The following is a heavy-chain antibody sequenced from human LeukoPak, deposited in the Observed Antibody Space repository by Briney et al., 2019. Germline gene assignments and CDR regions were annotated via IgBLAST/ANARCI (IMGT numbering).Heavy chain of an antibody. CDR1: GFTFSSYE. CDR3: AKDLQAGLRFFGGFSFDY. V-gene: IGHV3-48*03. J-gene: IGHJ4*02. CDR2: ISSSGSTI. Sequence: GGSLRLSCAASGFTFSSYEMNWVRQAPGKGLEWVSYISSSGSTIYYADSVKGRFTISRDSAKNTLYLQMNSLRAEDTAVYYCAKDLQAGLRFFGGFSFDYWGQGTLVTVSS. D-gene: IGHD4-23*01.